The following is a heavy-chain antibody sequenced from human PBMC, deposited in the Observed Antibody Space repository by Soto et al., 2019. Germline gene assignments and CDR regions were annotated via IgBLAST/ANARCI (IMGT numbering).Heavy chain of an antibody. Sequence: VQLVQSGAEVKKPGTSVKVSCKASGYTFTTYDINWVRQAPGQGLEWMGWMTPHSGKTGYAPKFQGRVTMTRDTSISTAYMELSSLRSEDTAVYFCARGWEVPAATFDSWGQGTLVTVSS. V-gene: IGHV1-8*01. CDR2: MTPHSGKT. D-gene: IGHD2-2*01. CDR3: ARGWEVPAATFDS. CDR1: GYTFTTYD. J-gene: IGHJ4*02.